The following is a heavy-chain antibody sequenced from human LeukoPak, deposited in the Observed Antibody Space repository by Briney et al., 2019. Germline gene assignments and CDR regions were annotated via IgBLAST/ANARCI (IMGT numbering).Heavy chain of an antibody. CDR1: GFTFSDYY. Sequence: KPGGSLRLSCAASGFTFSDYYMSWIRQAPGKGLEWVSYIRSSYTNYADSVKGRFTISRDIAKNSLYLQMNSLRAEDTAVYYCARLHSSTLDYWGQGTLVTVSS. D-gene: IGHD6-13*01. J-gene: IGHJ4*02. V-gene: IGHV3-11*03. CDR3: ARLHSSTLDY. CDR2: IRSSYT.